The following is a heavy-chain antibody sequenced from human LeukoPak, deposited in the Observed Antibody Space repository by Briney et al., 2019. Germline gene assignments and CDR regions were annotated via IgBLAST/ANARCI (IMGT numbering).Heavy chain of an antibody. CDR2: ISYDVGNK. CDR3: ARANELGHWYFDL. V-gene: IGHV3-30*04. J-gene: IGHJ2*01. D-gene: IGHD7-27*01. CDR1: GFTFSSYA. Sequence: PGGSLRLSCAASGFTFSSYAMHWVRQAPGKGLEWVAVISYDVGNKYHADSVKGRFTISRDNSKNTLYLQMNSLRAEDTAVYYCARANELGHWYFDLWGRGTLVTVSS.